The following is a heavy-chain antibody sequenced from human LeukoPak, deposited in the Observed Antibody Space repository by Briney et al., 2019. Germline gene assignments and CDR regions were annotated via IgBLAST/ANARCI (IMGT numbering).Heavy chain of an antibody. CDR1: GYSISSGYY. CDR2: IYYSGST. D-gene: IGHD2-8*01. Sequence: PSETLSLTCAVSGYSISSGYYWGWIRQPPGKGLEWIGYIYYSGSTNYNPSLKSRVTISVDTSKNQFSLKLSSVTAADTAVYYCARDNGWFDPWGQGTLVTVSS. J-gene: IGHJ5*02. V-gene: IGHV4-61*01. CDR3: ARDNGWFDP.